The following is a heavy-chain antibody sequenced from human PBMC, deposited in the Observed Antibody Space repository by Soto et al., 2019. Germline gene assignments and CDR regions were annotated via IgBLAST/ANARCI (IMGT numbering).Heavy chain of an antibody. Sequence: GGSLRLSCAASGFTFSSYAMSWVRQAPGKGLEWVSAISGSGGSTYYADSVKGRFTISRDNSKNTLYLQMNSLRAEDTAVYYWASTPGIAVAGTFDYWGQGTLVTVS. D-gene: IGHD6-19*01. CDR2: ISGSGGST. J-gene: IGHJ4*02. CDR1: GFTFSSYA. CDR3: ASTPGIAVAGTFDY. V-gene: IGHV3-23*01.